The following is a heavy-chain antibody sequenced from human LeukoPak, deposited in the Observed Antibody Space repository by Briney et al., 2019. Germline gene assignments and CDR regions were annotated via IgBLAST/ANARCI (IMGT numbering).Heavy chain of an antibody. D-gene: IGHD1-26*01. V-gene: IGHV4-39*01. CDR3: ARQRRIVGATSPATFDS. CDR1: GGSISSSSHY. CDR2: IFYSGSA. J-gene: IGHJ4*02. Sequence: SETLSLTCTVSGGSISSSSHYWGWTRQPPGKGLEWIGSIFYSGSAFYNPSLRSRLIISVDTSKNQFSLKVNSATAADTAVYYCARQRRIVGATSPATFDSWGQGTLVTVSS.